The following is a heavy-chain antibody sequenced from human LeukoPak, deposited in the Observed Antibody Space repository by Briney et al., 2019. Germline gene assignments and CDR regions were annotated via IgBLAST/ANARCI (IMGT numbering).Heavy chain of an antibody. J-gene: IGHJ4*02. CDR3: ARDAYYDFWSGYTYYFDY. CDR2: INHSGST. D-gene: IGHD3-3*01. V-gene: IGHV4-34*01. CDR1: GVSFSGYY. Sequence: SETLSLTCAVYGVSFSGYYWSWIRQPPGKGLEWIGEINHSGSTNYNPSLKSRVTISVDTSKNQFSLKLSSVTAADTAVYYCARDAYYDFWSGYTYYFDYWGQGTLVTVSS.